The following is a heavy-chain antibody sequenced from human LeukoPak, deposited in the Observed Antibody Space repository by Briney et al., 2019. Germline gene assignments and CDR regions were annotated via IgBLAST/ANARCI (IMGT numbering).Heavy chain of an antibody. Sequence: GGSLRLSCAASGFTFSSYSMNWVRQAPGKGLEWVSYISSSSSTIYYADSVKGRFTISRDNAKNSLYLQMNSLRAEDTAVYYCARACRGYYFDYWGQGTLVTVSS. J-gene: IGHJ4*02. CDR2: ISSSSSTI. V-gene: IGHV3-48*04. CDR1: GFTFSSYS. D-gene: IGHD3-10*01. CDR3: ARACRGYYFDY.